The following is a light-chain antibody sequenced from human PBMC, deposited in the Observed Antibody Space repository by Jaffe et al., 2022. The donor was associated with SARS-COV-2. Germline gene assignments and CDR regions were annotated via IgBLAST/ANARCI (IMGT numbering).Light chain of an antibody. CDR3: VLYMGSGISV. CDR2: NTK. V-gene: IGLV8-61*01. Sequence: QTVVTQEPSFSVSPGGTVTLTCGLSSGSVSTTNYPSWYQQTPGQSPRTLMYNTKIRSSGVPDRFSGSILGNKAALTITGAQADDESDYYCVLYMGSGISVFGGGTKVTVL. CDR1: SGSVSTTNY. J-gene: IGLJ2*01.